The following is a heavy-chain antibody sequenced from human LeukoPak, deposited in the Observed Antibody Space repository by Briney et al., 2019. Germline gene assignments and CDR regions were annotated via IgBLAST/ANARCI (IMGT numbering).Heavy chain of an antibody. D-gene: IGHD3-10*01. Sequence: ASVKVSCKASGYTFTSYGISWVRQAPGQGLEWMGWISAYNGNTNYAQNLEGRVTMTTDTSTSTAYMELRSLRSDDTAVYYCARDMVRGVITYYYYYMDVWGKGTTVTISS. CDR3: ARDMVRGVITYYYYYMDV. CDR2: ISAYNGNT. J-gene: IGHJ6*03. CDR1: GYTFTSYG. V-gene: IGHV1-18*01.